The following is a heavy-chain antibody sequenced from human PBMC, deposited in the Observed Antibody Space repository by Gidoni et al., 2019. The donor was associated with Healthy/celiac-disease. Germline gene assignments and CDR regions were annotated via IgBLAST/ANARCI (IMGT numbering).Heavy chain of an antibody. CDR1: GGSISSYY. V-gene: IGHV4-59*01. J-gene: IGHJ4*02. D-gene: IGHD3-22*01. Sequence: QVQLQESGPGLVKSSETLSLPCTVSGGSISSYYWSWIRQPPGKGLEWIGYIYYSGSTNYNPSLKSRVTISVDKSKNQFSLKLSSGTAADTAVYYCARVRYYDSSGYYPQPDIDYWGQGTLVTVSS. CDR3: ARVRYYDSSGYYPQPDIDY. CDR2: IYYSGST.